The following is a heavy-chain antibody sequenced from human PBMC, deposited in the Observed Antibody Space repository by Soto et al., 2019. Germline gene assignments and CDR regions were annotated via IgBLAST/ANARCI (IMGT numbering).Heavy chain of an antibody. CDR1: GGSVSSSSYY. J-gene: IGHJ6*03. Sequence: SETLSLTCTVSGGSVSSSSYYWGWVRQPPGKGLGWIGSVYCSGSTNYNPSLKSRLTISVDTSKNQFSLKLSSLTAADTAVYYCARTLDYGHMDVWGKGTTVTVSS. V-gene: IGHV4-39*07. CDR2: VYCSGST. D-gene: IGHD3-16*01. CDR3: ARTLDYGHMDV.